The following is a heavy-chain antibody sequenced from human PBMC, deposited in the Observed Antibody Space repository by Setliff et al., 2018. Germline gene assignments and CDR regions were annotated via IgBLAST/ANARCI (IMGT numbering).Heavy chain of an antibody. D-gene: IGHD3-10*01. CDR2: VFHSGST. CDR1: GDSISSGSYY. V-gene: IGHV4-31*03. CDR3: ARVADGSGSFYLGFDY. J-gene: IGHJ4*02. Sequence: SETLSLTCTVSGDSISSGSYYWNWIRQHPEKGLEWLGYVFHSGSTHYNSSLKSRITISIDTSKNHFSLELNSVTAADSAVYYCARVADGSGSFYLGFDYWGQGILVTVS.